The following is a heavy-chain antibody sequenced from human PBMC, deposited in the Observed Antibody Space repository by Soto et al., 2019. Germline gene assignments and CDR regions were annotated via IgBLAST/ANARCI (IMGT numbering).Heavy chain of an antibody. V-gene: IGHV1-18*01. Sequence: ASVKVSCKASGYTFFTYDISWVRQAPGQGLEWMGWISTYSGDTKYAQKFQGRVTMTTDTSTTTAYLELRSLRSDDTAVYYCARHHGPTTSENWFDPWGQGTLVT. CDR1: GYTFFTYD. D-gene: IGHD5-12*01. J-gene: IGHJ5*02. CDR3: ARHHGPTTSENWFDP. CDR2: ISTYSGDT.